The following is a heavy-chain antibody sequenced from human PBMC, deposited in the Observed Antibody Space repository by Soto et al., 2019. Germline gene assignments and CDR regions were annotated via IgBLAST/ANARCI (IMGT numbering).Heavy chain of an antibody. Sequence: ASVKVSCKASGYSLTDYYIHWVRQAPGQGLEWMGWINPNTGGRNYARKFQDRVTMTRDTSINTAYMELNRLVYDDAAIYYCTRTPGYGGFYGMDVWGQGTTVTVSS. D-gene: IGHD4-17*01. CDR3: TRTPGYGGFYGMDV. CDR2: INPNTGGR. CDR1: GYSLTDYY. V-gene: IGHV1-2*02. J-gene: IGHJ6*02.